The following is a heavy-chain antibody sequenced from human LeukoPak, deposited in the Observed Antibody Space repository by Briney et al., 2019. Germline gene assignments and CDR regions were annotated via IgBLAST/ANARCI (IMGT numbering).Heavy chain of an antibody. Sequence: VGSLRLSCAASGFTFSDYYMSWIRQAPGKGLEWVSYISSSGSTIYYADSVKGRFTISRDNAKNSLYLQMNSLRAEDTAVYYCARVRYYDSSGYYYDAFDIWGQGTMVTVSS. CDR1: GFTFSDYY. J-gene: IGHJ3*02. CDR3: ARVRYYDSSGYYYDAFDI. CDR2: ISSSGSTI. V-gene: IGHV3-11*01. D-gene: IGHD3-22*01.